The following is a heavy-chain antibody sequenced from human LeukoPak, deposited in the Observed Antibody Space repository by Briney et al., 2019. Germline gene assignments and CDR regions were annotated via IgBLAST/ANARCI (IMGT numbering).Heavy chain of an antibody. Sequence: GSLRLCCVASGFTLSDHWMYWVRQGPSRGLAHVSRVESDASRTTYADSAKGRFTISRDDAKNTMYLQMNSLRVEDTAVYYCVKGGHKLDIQTTHYYYGLDVWGQGTTVAVS. CDR2: VESDASRT. CDR3: VKGGHKLDIQTTHYYYGLDV. CDR1: GFTLSDHW. V-gene: IGHV3-74*03. J-gene: IGHJ6*02. D-gene: IGHD5-12*01.